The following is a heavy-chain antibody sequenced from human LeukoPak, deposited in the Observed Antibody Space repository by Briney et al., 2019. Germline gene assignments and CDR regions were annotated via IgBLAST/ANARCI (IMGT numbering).Heavy chain of an antibody. J-gene: IGHJ4*02. CDR1: GYIFTGYY. CDR2: INPNSGGT. CDR3: ASGSSNFDF. V-gene: IGHV1-2*06. D-gene: IGHD3-10*01. Sequence: AASVKVSCKASGYIFTGYYMHWVRQAPGQGLEWMGRINPNSGGTNYAQKFQGRVTMTRDTSVSTAYMELSGLRSDDTAVYYCASGSSNFDFWGQGTLVTVSS.